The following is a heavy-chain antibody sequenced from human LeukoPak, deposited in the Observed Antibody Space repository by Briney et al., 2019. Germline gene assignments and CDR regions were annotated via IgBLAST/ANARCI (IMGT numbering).Heavy chain of an antibody. J-gene: IGHJ3*02. CDR2: SNSDGSST. V-gene: IGHV3-74*01. Sequence: PGGSLRSSCGSSVFIFKTYWMQWLRQAPGKGLVWVSHSNSDGSSTSYADSVRGRFTISRDNAKNTLYLQMNSLRAEDTDVYYCARDLTGPVNDAFDIWGQGTMVTVSS. CDR1: VFIFKTYW. D-gene: IGHD4-23*01. CDR3: ARDLTGPVNDAFDI.